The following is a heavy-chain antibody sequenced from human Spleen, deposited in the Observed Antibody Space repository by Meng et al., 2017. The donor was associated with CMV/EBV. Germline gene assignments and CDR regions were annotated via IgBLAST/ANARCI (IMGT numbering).Heavy chain of an antibody. V-gene: IGHV3-21*01. CDR3: ARALTPDSSGYYYYYYGMDV. J-gene: IGHJ6*02. CDR2: ISSSSSYI. Sequence: SCAASGFTFSSYSMNWVRQAPGKGLEWVSSISSSSSYIYYADSVKGRFTISRDNAKNSLYLQMNSLRAEDTAVYYCARALTPDSSGYYYYYYGMDVWGQGTTVTVSS. D-gene: IGHD3-22*01. CDR1: GFTFSSYS.